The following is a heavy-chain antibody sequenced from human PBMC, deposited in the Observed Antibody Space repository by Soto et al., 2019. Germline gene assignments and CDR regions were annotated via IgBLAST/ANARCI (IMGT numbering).Heavy chain of an antibody. V-gene: IGHV1-3*01. CDR3: AGSGRWLLVFGLNWFAP. D-gene: IGHD3-10*01. J-gene: IGHJ5*02. CDR2: INAGNGNT. CDR1: GYTFTSYA. Sequence: ASVKVSCKASGYTFTSYAMHWVRQAPGQRLEWMGWINAGNGNTKYSQKFQGRVTITRDTSASTAYMELSSLRSEDTAVYYCAGSGRWLLVFGLNWFAPWAQGPLVPVSS.